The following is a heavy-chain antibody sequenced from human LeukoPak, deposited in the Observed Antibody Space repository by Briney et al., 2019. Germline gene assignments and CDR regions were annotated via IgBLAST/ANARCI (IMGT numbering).Heavy chain of an antibody. Sequence: GGSLRLSCAASGFTFSSYAMSWVRQAPGKGLEWVSAISGGGGSTYYADSVKGRFTISRDNSKNTLYLQMNSLRAEDTAVYYCAKRYGATYYYYYMDVWGKGTTVTVSS. CDR2: ISGGGGST. CDR1: GFTFSSYA. V-gene: IGHV3-23*01. CDR3: AKRYGATYYYYYMDV. J-gene: IGHJ6*03. D-gene: IGHD4-17*01.